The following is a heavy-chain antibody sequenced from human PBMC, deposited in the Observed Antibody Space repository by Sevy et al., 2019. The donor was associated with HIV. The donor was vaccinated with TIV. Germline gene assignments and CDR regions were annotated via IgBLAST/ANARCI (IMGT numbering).Heavy chain of an antibody. Sequence: GGSLRISCAASGFTVSSDYMTWVRQAPGKGLEWVSVIYSGGTTYYADSVKGRFTISRDNSKNTVYLQMNSLRAEDTAVYYCARESSSTWQAGYYGMAVWGQGTTVTVSS. V-gene: IGHV3-66*01. D-gene: IGHD6-13*01. CDR1: GFTVSSDY. CDR2: IYSGGTT. J-gene: IGHJ6*02. CDR3: ARESSSTWQAGYYGMAV.